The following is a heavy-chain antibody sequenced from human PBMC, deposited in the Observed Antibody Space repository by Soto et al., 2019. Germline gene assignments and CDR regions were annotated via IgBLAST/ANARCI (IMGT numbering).Heavy chain of an antibody. CDR3: ASFLTVTWSYFDY. D-gene: IGHD4-17*01. CDR2: IYYSGST. Sequence: SETLSLTCTVSGGSISSGDYYWSWIRQPPGKGPEWIGYIYYSGSTYYNPSLKSRVTISVDTSKNQFSLKLSSVTAADTAVYYCASFLTVTWSYFDYWGQGTLVTVSS. V-gene: IGHV4-30-4*01. J-gene: IGHJ4*02. CDR1: GGSISSGDYY.